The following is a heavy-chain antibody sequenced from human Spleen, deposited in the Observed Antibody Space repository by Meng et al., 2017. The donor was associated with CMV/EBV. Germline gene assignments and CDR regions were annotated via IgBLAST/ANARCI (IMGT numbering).Heavy chain of an antibody. CDR2: ISSSDTYI. CDR1: FTFSSYS. V-gene: IGHV3-21*01. CDR3: ARDPNPYDSSGEYFQH. J-gene: IGHJ1*01. D-gene: IGHD3-22*01. Sequence: FTFSSYSMDWVRQAPGKGLEWVSFISSSDTYIYYADSVKGRFTISRDNAKNSVYLQMNSLRAEDTAVYYCARDPNPYDSSGEYFQHWGQGTLVTVSS.